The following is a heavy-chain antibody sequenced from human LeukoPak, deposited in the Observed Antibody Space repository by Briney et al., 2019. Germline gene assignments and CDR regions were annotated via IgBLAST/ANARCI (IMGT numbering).Heavy chain of an antibody. CDR1: GFTFSSYA. V-gene: IGHV3-23*01. Sequence: GGSLRLSCAASGFTFSSYAMSWVRQAPGKGLEWVSAISGSGSSTFYPDSVKGRFTISRDNSKNTLYLQMNSLRAEDTAVYYCAELGITMIGGVWGKGTTVTISS. CDR3: AELGITMIGGV. D-gene: IGHD3-10*02. CDR2: ISGSGSST. J-gene: IGHJ6*04.